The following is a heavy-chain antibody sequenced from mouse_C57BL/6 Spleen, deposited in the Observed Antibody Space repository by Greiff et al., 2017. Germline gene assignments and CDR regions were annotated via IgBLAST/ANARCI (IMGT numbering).Heavy chain of an antibody. V-gene: IGHV1-31*01. J-gene: IGHJ2*01. CDR2: IYPYNGVS. CDR3: ERTAHGSFYFDY. CDR1: GYSFTGYY. Sequence: VQLQQSGPELVKPGASVKISCTASGYSFTGYYMHWVQQSPGNILDWIGYIYPYNGVSSYNQKFNGKDTLTVDKSSSTAYMELRSLTSEDSAAYYCERTAHGSFYFDYWGQGTTLTVSS. D-gene: IGHD1-1*01.